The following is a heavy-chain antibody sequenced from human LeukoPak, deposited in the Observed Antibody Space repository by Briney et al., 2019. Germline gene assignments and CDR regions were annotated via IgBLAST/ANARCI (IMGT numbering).Heavy chain of an antibody. V-gene: IGHV3-48*02. CDR2: ISSSSSTI. Sequence: PGGSLRLSCAASGFTFSDYSMTWVRQAPGKGLEWVSYISSSSSTIYYAGSVKGRFTISRDNAKNSLDLQMNSLRDEDTAVYYCARASYISSWHFDYWGQGTLVTVSS. CDR1: GFTFSDYS. J-gene: IGHJ4*02. CDR3: ARASYISSWHFDY. D-gene: IGHD6-13*01.